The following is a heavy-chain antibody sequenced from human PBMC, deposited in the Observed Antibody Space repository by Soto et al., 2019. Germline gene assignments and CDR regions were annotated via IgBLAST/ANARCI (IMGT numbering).Heavy chain of an antibody. D-gene: IGHD3-22*01. CDR1: GFTFSSYW. CDR3: ARDKYYYDSSGYDY. J-gene: IGHJ4*02. Sequence: RGSLRLSCAASGFTFSSYWMSWVRQAPGKGLEWVANIKQDGSEKYYVDSVKGRFTISRDNAKNSLYLQMNSLRAEDTAVYYCARDKYYYDSSGYDYWGQGTLVTVSS. V-gene: IGHV3-7*01. CDR2: IKQDGSEK.